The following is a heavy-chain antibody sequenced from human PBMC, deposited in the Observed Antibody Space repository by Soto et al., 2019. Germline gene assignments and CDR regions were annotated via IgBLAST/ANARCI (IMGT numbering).Heavy chain of an antibody. J-gene: IGHJ6*02. V-gene: IGHV4-31*03. D-gene: IGHD2-15*01. CDR2: IYYRGST. CDR1: GGSISSVGSS. CDR3: ARDRRVVVVAATGLGYYYYGMDV. Sequence: QVQLQESGPGLVKPSQTLSPTCTVSGGSISSVGSSGTWIRQHPGKGLEWIGYIYYRGSTYYNPSLKSRVTISVDTSKNQFSLKLSSVTAADTAVYYCARDRRVVVVAATGLGYYYYGMDVWGQGTTVTVSS.